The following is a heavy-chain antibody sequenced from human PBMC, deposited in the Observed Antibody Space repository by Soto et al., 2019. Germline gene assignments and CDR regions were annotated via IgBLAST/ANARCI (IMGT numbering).Heavy chain of an antibody. Sequence: GGSLRLSCTASGFTFGDYAMSWFRQAPGKGLEWVGFIRSKAYGGTTEYAASVKGRFTISREDSKSIAYLQMNNLKTEDTAVYYCTRAGSPENYDKSPHLDDYYYYMDVWGKGTTVTVSS. CDR1: GFTFGDYA. V-gene: IGHV3-49*03. CDR3: TRAGSPENYDKSPHLDDYYYYMDV. J-gene: IGHJ6*03. D-gene: IGHD3-9*01. CDR2: IRSKAYGGTT.